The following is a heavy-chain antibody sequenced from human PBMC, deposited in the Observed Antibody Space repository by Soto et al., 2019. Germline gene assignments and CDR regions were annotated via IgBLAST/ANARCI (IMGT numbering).Heavy chain of an antibody. CDR1: GGSIISSNW. D-gene: IGHD3-9*01. V-gene: IGHV4-4*02. Sequence: SETLSLTCAVSGGSIISSNWWSWVRQTPGKGLEWIGEIYHSGSTNYNPSLKSRVTISVDKSKNQFSLKLSSVTAADTAVYYCARMAYDILTGYYSPGGNWFDPWGQGTLVTVSS. CDR3: ARMAYDILTGYYSPGGNWFDP. CDR2: IYHSGST. J-gene: IGHJ5*02.